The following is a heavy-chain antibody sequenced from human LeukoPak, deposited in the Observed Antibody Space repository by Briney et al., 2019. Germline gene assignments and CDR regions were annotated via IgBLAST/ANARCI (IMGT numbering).Heavy chain of an antibody. J-gene: IGHJ4*02. CDR2: IYYSGST. CDR3: AKNYYDSSGYYYETYFDY. D-gene: IGHD3-22*01. CDR1: GGSISSYY. Sequence: PSETLSLTCTVSGGSISSYYWSWIRQPPGKGLEWIGYIYYSGSTNYNPSLKSRVTISVDTSKNQFSLKLSSVTAADTAVYYCAKNYYDSSGYYYETYFDYWGQGTLVTVSS. V-gene: IGHV4-59*08.